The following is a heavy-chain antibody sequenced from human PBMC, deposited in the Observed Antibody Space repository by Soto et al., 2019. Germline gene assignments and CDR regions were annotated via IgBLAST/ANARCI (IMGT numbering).Heavy chain of an antibody. Sequence: PSQTLSLTCAISGDSVSSNSAAWNWIRQSPSRGLEWLGRTYYRSKWYNDYAVSVKSRITINPDTSKNQFSLQLNSVTPEDTAVYYCAREEGDIVATNHQERYYYYGMDVWGQGTTVTVSS. CDR1: GDSVSSNSAA. CDR2: TYYRSKWYN. V-gene: IGHV6-1*01. D-gene: IGHD5-12*01. J-gene: IGHJ6*02. CDR3: AREEGDIVATNHQERYYYYGMDV.